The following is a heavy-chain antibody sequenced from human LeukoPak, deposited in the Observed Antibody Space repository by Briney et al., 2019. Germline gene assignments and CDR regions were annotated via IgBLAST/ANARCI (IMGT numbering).Heavy chain of an antibody. D-gene: IGHD3-9*01. J-gene: IGHJ5*02. CDR2: ISGSGDDT. CDR3: AKEVLGYFDLNWLDP. CDR1: GFIISANA. V-gene: IGHV3-23*01. Sequence: GGSLRLSCAASGFIISANAMTWVRQAPGKGLEWVSAISGSGDDTHYADSVKGRFTISRDNSKNTLYLQMNSLRAEDTAVYYCAKEVLGYFDLNWLDPWGQGTLVTVSS.